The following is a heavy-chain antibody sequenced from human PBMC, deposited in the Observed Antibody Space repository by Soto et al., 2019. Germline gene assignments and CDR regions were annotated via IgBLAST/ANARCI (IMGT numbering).Heavy chain of an antibody. D-gene: IGHD6-19*01. J-gene: IGHJ5*02. V-gene: IGHV1-69*08. CDR3: ARDPEQWLVRRGTWFDP. Sequence: QVQLVQSGAEVKKPGSSVKVSCKASGGTFSSYTISWVRQAPGQGLEWMGRIIPILGIANYAQKFQGRVTITADKSTSTAYMELSSLRSEDTAVYYCARDPEQWLVRRGTWFDPWGQGTLVTVSS. CDR1: GGTFSSYT. CDR2: IIPILGIA.